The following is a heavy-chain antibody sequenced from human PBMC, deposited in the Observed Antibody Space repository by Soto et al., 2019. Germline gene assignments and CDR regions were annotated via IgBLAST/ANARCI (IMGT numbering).Heavy chain of an antibody. CDR2: IIPIFGTA. J-gene: IGHJ5*02. CDR1: GGTFSSYA. D-gene: IGHD3-3*02. Sequence: SVKVSCKASGGTFSSYAISWVRQAPGQGLEWMGGIIPIFGTANYAQKFQGRVTITADKSTSTAYMELSSLRSEDTAVYYCARESHVWSSFRNWFDPWGQGSLVTVSS. V-gene: IGHV1-69*06. CDR3: ARESHVWSSFRNWFDP.